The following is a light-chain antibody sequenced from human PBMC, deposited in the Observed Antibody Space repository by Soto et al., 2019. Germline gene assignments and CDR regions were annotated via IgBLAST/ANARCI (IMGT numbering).Light chain of an antibody. Sequence: QSVLTQPPSVSAAPGQTVTISCSGSRSNIGHNYVSWYQHLPGTAPTLLIYDNHKRPSGIPDRFSGSQSGTSATLGITGLQTGDEADYYCGAWDTSLTTVLFGGGTKVTVL. CDR2: DNH. J-gene: IGLJ2*01. CDR3: GAWDTSLTTVL. CDR1: RSNIGHNY. V-gene: IGLV1-51*01.